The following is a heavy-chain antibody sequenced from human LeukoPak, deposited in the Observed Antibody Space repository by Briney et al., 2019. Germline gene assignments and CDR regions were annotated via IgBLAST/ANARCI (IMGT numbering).Heavy chain of an antibody. Sequence: GGSLRLSCAASGFTFSSYVMHWVRQAPGKGLEWVAIISYDGSNEYYADSVKGRFTISRDNSKNTLYLQMNSLRAEDTAVYYCARLDYWGQGTLVTVSS. V-gene: IGHV3-30*14. CDR3: ARLDY. J-gene: IGHJ4*02. CDR1: GFTFSSYV. CDR2: ISYDGSNE.